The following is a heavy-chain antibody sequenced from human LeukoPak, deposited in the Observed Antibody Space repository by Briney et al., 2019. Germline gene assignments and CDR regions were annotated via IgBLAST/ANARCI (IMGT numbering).Heavy chain of an antibody. J-gene: IGHJ4*02. CDR3: GSTAAGTITY. CDR2: IIPIFGTA. CDR1: GGSFSSYA. D-gene: IGHD6-13*01. Sequence: ASVKVSCKASGGSFSSYAISWVRQAPGQGLEWMGRIIPIFGTANYAQKFQGRVTMTTDESTSTAYMELSSLRSEDTAVYYRGSTAAGTITYWGQGTLVTVSS. V-gene: IGHV1-69*05.